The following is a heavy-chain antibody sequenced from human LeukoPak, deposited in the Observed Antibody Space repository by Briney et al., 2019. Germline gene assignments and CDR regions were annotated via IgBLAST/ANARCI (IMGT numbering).Heavy chain of an antibody. CDR1: GGSLSSSSYY. J-gene: IGHJ4*02. V-gene: IGHV4-39*01. Sequence: SETLSLTCTVSGGSLSSSSYYWGWIRQPPGKGLEWIGSIYYSGSTNYNPSLKSRVTISLDTSKNQFSLKLSSVTAADTAVYYCARSYCSGGSCYSSVFDYWGQGSLVTVSS. D-gene: IGHD2-15*01. CDR2: IYYSGST. CDR3: ARSYCSGGSCYSSVFDY.